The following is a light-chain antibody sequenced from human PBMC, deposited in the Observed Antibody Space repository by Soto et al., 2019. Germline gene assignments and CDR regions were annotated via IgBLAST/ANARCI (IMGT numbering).Light chain of an antibody. CDR1: QGIRSD. V-gene: IGKV1-6*01. CDR3: LQDYTYPWT. CDR2: AAS. Sequence: QMTQSPSSLSASVGDRVTITCRASQGIRSDLGWFQQKPGKAPRLLISAASILQSGVPSRFSGSGSGTDFTLTISSLQPEDVASYYCLQDYTYPWTFGQGTKVEIK. J-gene: IGKJ1*01.